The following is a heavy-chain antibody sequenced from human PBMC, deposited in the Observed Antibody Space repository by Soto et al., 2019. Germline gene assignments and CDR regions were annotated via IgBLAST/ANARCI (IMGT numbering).Heavy chain of an antibody. CDR1: GGSISVSY. CDR2: IFYSGST. V-gene: IGHV4-59*08. CDR3: ARHNYGSGSTYFDY. D-gene: IGHD3-10*01. J-gene: IGHJ4*02. Sequence: SETLSLTCTVSGGSISVSYWSWVRQPPGKGLEWIGYIFYSGSTNYNPSLKSRVTISVDTSKNQFSLKLNSMTAADTAVYYCARHNYGSGSTYFDYWGQGTLVTVSS.